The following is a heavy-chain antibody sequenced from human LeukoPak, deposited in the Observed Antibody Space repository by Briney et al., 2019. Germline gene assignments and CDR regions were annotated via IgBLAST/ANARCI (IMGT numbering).Heavy chain of an antibody. V-gene: IGHV3-30*02. CDR1: GFTFISYG. CDR3: AKDQRSGSPTYFDY. D-gene: IGHD1-26*01. J-gene: IGHJ4*02. Sequence: AGGSLRLSCAASGFTFISYGMHWVRQAPGKGLEWVAFIRYDGTNKYYADSVKGRFTISRDNSKNTLYLQMNSLRAEDTAVYYCAKDQRSGSPTYFDYWGQGTLVTVSS. CDR2: IRYDGTNK.